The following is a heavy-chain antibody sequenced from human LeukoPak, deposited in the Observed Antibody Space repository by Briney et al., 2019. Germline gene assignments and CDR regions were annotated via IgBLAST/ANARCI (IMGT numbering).Heavy chain of an antibody. D-gene: IGHD5-18*01. Sequence: GGSLRLSCVVSGFTVSSNYLSWVRQAPGKGLEWVSVINSDGSTYHADPVKGRFTISRDNAKNSLYLQMNSLRAEDTAVYYCSRLRGYSYGYADYWGQGTLVTVSS. V-gene: IGHV3-66*01. CDR1: GFTVSSNY. J-gene: IGHJ4*02. CDR3: SRLRGYSYGYADY. CDR2: INSDGST.